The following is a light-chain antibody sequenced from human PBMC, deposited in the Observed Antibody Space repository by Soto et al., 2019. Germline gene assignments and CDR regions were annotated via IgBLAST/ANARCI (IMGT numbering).Light chain of an antibody. CDR2: TAS. CDR3: QQSYSTPIS. Sequence: IQMSQSPSSLSASVGDRVTITCRASQSISSYLNWYQQKPGKAPNLLMYTASNLQSGVPSRFSGSGSGTDFTLTISSLQPEDFATYYCQQSYSTPISFGQGTRLAVK. CDR1: QSISSY. J-gene: IGKJ5*01. V-gene: IGKV1-39*01.